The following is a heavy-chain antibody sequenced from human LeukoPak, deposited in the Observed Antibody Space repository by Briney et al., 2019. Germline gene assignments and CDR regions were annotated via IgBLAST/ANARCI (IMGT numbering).Heavy chain of an antibody. D-gene: IGHD3-10*01. CDR2: ISSSSSYI. CDR3: AGGLLSRYGMDV. V-gene: IGHV3-21*01. CDR1: GFTFSSYS. Sequence: GGSLRLSCAASGFTFSSYSMNWVRQAPGKGLEWVSFISSSSSYIYYADSVKGRFTISRDDAKNSLYLQMNSLRAEDTAVYYCAGGLLSRYGMDVWGQGTTVTVSS. J-gene: IGHJ6*02.